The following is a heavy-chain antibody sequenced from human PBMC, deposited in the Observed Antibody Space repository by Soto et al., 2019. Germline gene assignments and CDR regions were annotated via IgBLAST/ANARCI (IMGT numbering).Heavy chain of an antibody. J-gene: IGHJ4*02. CDR2: IIPILGIA. V-gene: IGHV1-69*02. D-gene: IGHD3-22*01. CDR3: GKVSTYYYDSTFDY. Sequence: TSVKVSCEACGGSFSSYTISWVRQAPGQGLEWMGRIIPILGIANYAQKFQGRFTISRDNSKNTLYLQMNSLRAEDTAVYYCGKVSTYYYDSTFDYWGQGTLVTVSS. CDR1: GGSFSSYT.